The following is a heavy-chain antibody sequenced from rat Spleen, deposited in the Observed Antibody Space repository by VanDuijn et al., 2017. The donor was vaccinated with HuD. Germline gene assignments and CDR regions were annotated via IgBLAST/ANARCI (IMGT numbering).Heavy chain of an antibody. D-gene: IGHD5-1*01. CDR2: IWSGGNT. Sequence: QVQLKESGPGLVQPSQTLSLTCTVSGFSLSSYGVIWVRQPSGKGLEWMAVIWSGGNTDYNSALKSRLSISRDTSKSQVFLKVNSLKTEDTGIYYCARHGGRWFAYWGQGTQVTVSS. CDR1: GFSLSSYG. V-gene: IGHV2-13*01. J-gene: IGHJ3*01. CDR3: ARHGGRWFAY.